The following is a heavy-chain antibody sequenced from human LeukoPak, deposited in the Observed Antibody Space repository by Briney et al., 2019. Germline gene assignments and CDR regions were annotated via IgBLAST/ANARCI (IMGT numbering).Heavy chain of an antibody. CDR2: INPNNGGT. D-gene: IGHD5-12*01. V-gene: IGHV1-2*02. CDR1: GYIFTGYN. Sequence: GASVKVSCKASGYIFTGYNIHWVRQAPGQGLEWMGWINPNNGGTEYAQKFQDRVTMTSDTSTSTAYTELSSLRSDDTAVYYCTRDPRGYSGYENWFDTWGQGTLVTVSS. CDR3: TRDPRGYSGYENWFDT. J-gene: IGHJ5*02.